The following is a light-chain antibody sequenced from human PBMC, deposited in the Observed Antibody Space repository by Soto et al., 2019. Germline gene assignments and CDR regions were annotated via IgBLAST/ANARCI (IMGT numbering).Light chain of an antibody. V-gene: IGKV3-11*01. CDR1: QSVSSY. CDR2: DAS. CDR3: QQRSNWPLT. J-gene: IGKJ5*01. Sequence: EIVLTQSPATLSLSPGERATLSCRASQSVSSYLAWYQQKPGQAPRLLIYDASNRATGIPARFSGSGSGTXXXLTISSLEPEDFAVYYCQQRSNWPLTFSQGTRLEIK.